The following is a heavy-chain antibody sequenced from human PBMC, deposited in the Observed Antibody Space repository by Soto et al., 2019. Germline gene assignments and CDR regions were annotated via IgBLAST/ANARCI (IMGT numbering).Heavy chain of an antibody. V-gene: IGHV1-69*06. CDR2: IIPIFGTA. CDR1: GGTFSSYA. J-gene: IGHJ5*02. D-gene: IGHD3-22*01. Sequence: SVKVSCKSSGGTFSSYAISWVRQAPGQGLEWMGGIIPIFGTANYAQKFQGRVTITADKSTSTAYMELSSLRSEDTAVYYCARANDSSGYYYPVSWFDPWGQGTLV. CDR3: ARANDSSGYYYPVSWFDP.